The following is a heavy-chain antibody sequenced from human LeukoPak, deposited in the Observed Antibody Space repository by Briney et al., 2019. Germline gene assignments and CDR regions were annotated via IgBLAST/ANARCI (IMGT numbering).Heavy chain of an antibody. CDR3: ARATAARNWFDP. Sequence: PSETLSLTCAVSGASISSHYWSWLRQPPGKGLEWIGRIYTSGSTNYNPSLKSRVTTSVDTSKNQFSLKLSSVTAADAAVYYCARATAARNWFDPWGQGTLVTVSS. CDR2: IYTSGST. V-gene: IGHV4-4*07. CDR1: GASISSHY. D-gene: IGHD2-2*01. J-gene: IGHJ5*02.